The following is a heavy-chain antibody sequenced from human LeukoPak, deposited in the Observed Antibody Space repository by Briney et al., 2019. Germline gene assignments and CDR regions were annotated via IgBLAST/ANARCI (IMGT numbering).Heavy chain of an antibody. Sequence: GGSLRLSCAASGFTVSSNYMSWVRQAPGKGLEWVSVIYSGGSTYYADSVKGRFTISRDNSKNTVYLQMNSLRAEDTAVYYCASQGIAVAGTGYFDYWGQGTLDTVSS. CDR1: GFTVSSNY. CDR3: ASQGIAVAGTGYFDY. CDR2: IYSGGST. J-gene: IGHJ4*02. V-gene: IGHV3-53*01. D-gene: IGHD6-19*01.